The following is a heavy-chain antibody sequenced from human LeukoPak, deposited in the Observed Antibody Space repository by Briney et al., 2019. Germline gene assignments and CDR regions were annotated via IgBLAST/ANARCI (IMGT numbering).Heavy chain of an antibody. Sequence: ASVKVSCKASGGTFSSYAISWVRQAPGQRLEWMGRIIPIFGIANYAQKFQGRVTITADKSTSTAYMELSSLRSEDTAVYYCAAGSDTMAGFDYWGQGTLVTVSS. CDR2: IIPIFGIA. D-gene: IGHD3-10*01. V-gene: IGHV1-69*04. CDR1: GGTFSSYA. J-gene: IGHJ4*02. CDR3: AAGSDTMAGFDY.